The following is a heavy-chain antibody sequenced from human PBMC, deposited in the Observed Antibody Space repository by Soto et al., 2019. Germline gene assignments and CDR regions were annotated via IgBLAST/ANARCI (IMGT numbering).Heavy chain of an antibody. CDR2: ISYDGSNK. CDR3: ARAVGYYDISSHYGMDV. CDR1: GFTFSSYA. Sequence: QVQLVESGGGVVQPGRSLRLSCAASGFTFSSYAMHWVRQAPGKGLEWVAVISYDGSNKYYADSVKGRFTISRDNSKNTLYLQMNSLRAEDTAVYYCARAVGYYDISSHYGMDVWGQGTTVTVSS. J-gene: IGHJ6*02. V-gene: IGHV3-30-3*01. D-gene: IGHD3-9*01.